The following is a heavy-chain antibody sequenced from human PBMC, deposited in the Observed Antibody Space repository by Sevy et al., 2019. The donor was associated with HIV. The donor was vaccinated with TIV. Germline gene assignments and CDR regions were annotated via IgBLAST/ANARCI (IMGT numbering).Heavy chain of an antibody. Sequence: GGSLRLSCEASGFTLSSYTMNWVRQSPEKGLEWVATFDRTDITHYADSLKGRFIISRDTPNNSLFLQMNSLRDDDTAMYFCVRDERAIASHFDYWGRGTLVTVSS. V-gene: IGHV3-48*02. D-gene: IGHD2-21*01. CDR3: VRDERAIASHFDY. J-gene: IGHJ4*02. CDR2: FDRTDIT. CDR1: GFTLSSYT.